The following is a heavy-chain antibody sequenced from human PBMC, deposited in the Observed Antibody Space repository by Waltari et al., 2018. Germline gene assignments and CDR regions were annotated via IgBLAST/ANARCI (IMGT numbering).Heavy chain of an antibody. CDR2: ISPYNGDT. D-gene: IGHD6-19*01. V-gene: IGHV1-18*04. CDR1: GYWFPTSG. J-gene: IGHJ6*02. CDR3: VRESSGWFAMDV. Sequence: QAQLVQSGPEVKKPGASVRLSCKASGYWFPTSGIGWVRQAPGQGLEWMGWISPYNGDTNYAQNLQGRVTVTADTSTGTAHMDLRSLKSEDTAVYYCVRESSGWFAMDVWGQGTTVTVSS.